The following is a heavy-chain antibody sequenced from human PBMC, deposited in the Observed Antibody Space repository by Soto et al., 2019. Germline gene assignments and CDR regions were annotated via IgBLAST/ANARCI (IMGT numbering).Heavy chain of an antibody. CDR2: ISTSGGST. CDR1: GFTFSAYA. Sequence: EVQLLESGGGLVQPGGSLRLSCAASGFTFSAYAMSWVRQAPGKGLEWVSAISTSGGSTYYADSMKGRFTISRDNSKNTLYLQMNSLRAEDTAVYYCAKDQGMGFDYWGQGTLVTVSS. V-gene: IGHV3-23*01. J-gene: IGHJ4*02. CDR3: AKDQGMGFDY. D-gene: IGHD6-13*01.